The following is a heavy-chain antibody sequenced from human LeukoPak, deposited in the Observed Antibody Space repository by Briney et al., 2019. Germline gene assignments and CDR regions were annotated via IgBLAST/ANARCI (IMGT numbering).Heavy chain of an antibody. CDR3: AREGGYGLSDAFDI. CDR2: ISSSGNTI. Sequence: GGSLRLSCAVSGFTFSSYWMSWVRQAPGKGLEWVSYISSSGNTIYYADSVKGRFTISRDNAKNSLYLQMNSLRAEDTAVYYCAREGGYGLSDAFDIWGQGRMVTVSS. J-gene: IGHJ3*02. V-gene: IGHV3-48*04. D-gene: IGHD5-18*01. CDR1: GFTFSSYW.